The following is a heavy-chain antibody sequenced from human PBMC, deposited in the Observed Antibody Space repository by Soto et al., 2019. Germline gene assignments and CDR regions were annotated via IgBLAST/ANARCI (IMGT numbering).Heavy chain of an antibody. D-gene: IGHD3-9*01. CDR2: ISSSSSYT. CDR1: GFTFSDYY. V-gene: IGHV3-11*06. Sequence: XGSLILSCAASGFTFSDYYMSWIRPAPGKGLEWVSYISSSSSYTNYADSVKGRFTISRDNAKNSLYLQMNSLRAEDTAVYYCARDRGQYYDILTGYYRRYYYYYYGMDVWGQGTTVTVSS. CDR3: ARDRGQYYDILTGYYRRYYYYYYGMDV. J-gene: IGHJ6*02.